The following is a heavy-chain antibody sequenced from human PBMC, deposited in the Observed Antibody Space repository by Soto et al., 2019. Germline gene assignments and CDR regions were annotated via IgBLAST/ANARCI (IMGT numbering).Heavy chain of an antibody. D-gene: IGHD6-6*01. CDR1: GFTFSSYW. V-gene: IGHV3-7*01. CDR2: IKQDGSEK. CDR3: ARTATSHFAS. J-gene: IGHJ4*02. Sequence: EVQLVESGGGLVQPGGSLRLSCADSGFTFSSYWMSWVRQAPGKGLEWVANIKQDGSEKYYVDSVKGRFTISRDNAKHSLYLPMNSLRAEDTAVYYCARTATSHFASWGQGTLVIVSS.